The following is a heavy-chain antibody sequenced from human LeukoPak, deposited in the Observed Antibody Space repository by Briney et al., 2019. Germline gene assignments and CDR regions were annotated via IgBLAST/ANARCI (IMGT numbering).Heavy chain of an antibody. D-gene: IGHD6-19*01. Sequence: SGTLSLTCAVSGGSISSSNWWSWVRQPPGKGLEWIGEIYHSGSTNYNPSLKSRVTISVDKSKNQFSLKLSSVTAADTAVYYCARSLRGVGPLSGFRFDPWGQGTLVTVSS. J-gene: IGHJ5*02. V-gene: IGHV4-4*02. CDR3: ARSLRGVGPLSGFRFDP. CDR2: IYHSGST. CDR1: GGSISSSNW.